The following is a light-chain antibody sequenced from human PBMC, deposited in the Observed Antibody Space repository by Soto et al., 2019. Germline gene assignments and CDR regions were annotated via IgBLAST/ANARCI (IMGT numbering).Light chain of an antibody. CDR2: GAS. CDR3: QPYGSSPPLT. CDR1: QSVSSSY. V-gene: IGKV3-20*01. Sequence: EFVLTQSPGTLSLSPGERATLSCRASQSVSSSYLAWYQQKPGQAPRILIYGASTRATGIPDRFSGSGSGTDFTVTISRLEPEDFALYYCQPYGSSPPLTFGGGTKVEIK. J-gene: IGKJ4*01.